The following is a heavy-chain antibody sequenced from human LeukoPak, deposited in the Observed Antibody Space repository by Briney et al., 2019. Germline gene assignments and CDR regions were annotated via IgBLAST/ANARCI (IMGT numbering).Heavy chain of an antibody. Sequence: GGSLRLSCAASGFTFSSYAMHWVRQAPGKGLEWVAVISYDGSNKYYADSVKGRFTISRNNAKNTVYLQMNSLRAEDTAMYYCAGRGLAYFDYWGQGTLVTVSS. CDR1: GFTFSSYA. D-gene: IGHD3-10*01. V-gene: IGHV3-30*14. CDR3: AGRGLAYFDY. J-gene: IGHJ4*02. CDR2: ISYDGSNK.